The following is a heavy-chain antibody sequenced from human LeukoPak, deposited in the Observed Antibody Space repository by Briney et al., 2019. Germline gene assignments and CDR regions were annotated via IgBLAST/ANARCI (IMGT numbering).Heavy chain of an antibody. D-gene: IGHD5-18*01. CDR3: ARDSKIQLWLRIVDYYGMDV. CDR2: ISSSSSYI. V-gene: IGHV3-21*04. Sequence: PGGSLRLSCAASGFTFSSYSMNWVRQAPGKALEWVSSISSSSSYIYYADSVKGRFTISRDNAKNSLYLQMNSLRAEDTAVYYCARDSKIQLWLRIVDYYGMDVWGQGTTVTVSS. CDR1: GFTFSSYS. J-gene: IGHJ6*02.